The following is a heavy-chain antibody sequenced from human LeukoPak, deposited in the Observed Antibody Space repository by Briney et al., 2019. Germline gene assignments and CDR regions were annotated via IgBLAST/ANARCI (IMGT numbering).Heavy chain of an antibody. D-gene: IGHD3-10*01. CDR3: ARAEDGGIWFGELLLNY. V-gene: IGHV1-69*05. CDR2: IIPIFGTA. CDR1: GGTFSSYA. J-gene: IGHJ4*02. Sequence: SVKVSCKASGGTFSSYAISWVRQAPGQGLEWMGGIIPIFGTANYAQKFQGRVTITTDESTSTAYMELSSLRSGDTAVYYCARAEDGGIWFGELLLNYWGQGTLVTVSS.